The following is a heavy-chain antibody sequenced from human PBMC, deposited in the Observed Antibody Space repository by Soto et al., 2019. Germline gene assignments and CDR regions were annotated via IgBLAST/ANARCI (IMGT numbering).Heavy chain of an antibody. CDR2: ISGGGGST. CDR3: ARDSHGPGY. V-gene: IGHV3-23*01. J-gene: IGHJ4*02. CDR1: GFPFSNYV. Sequence: GGSLSLSCAASGFPFSNYVMSWVRQAPGKGLEWVSGISGGGGSTYYADSVKGRFTISRDNSKNTLFLQMNSLRAEDTAVYYCARDSHGPGYWGQGTLVTVSS.